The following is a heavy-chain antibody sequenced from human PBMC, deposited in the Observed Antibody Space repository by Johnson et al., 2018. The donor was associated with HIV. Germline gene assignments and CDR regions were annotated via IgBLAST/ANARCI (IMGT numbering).Heavy chain of an antibody. J-gene: IGHJ3*02. CDR3: AKGLIMIVFGGGLAHDAFDM. CDR2: INSDGSST. D-gene: IGHD3-16*01. V-gene: IGHV3-74*02. Sequence: EMQLVESGGDVARPGGSLRLSCEASGFTFDEYDMSWVRQAPGKGLVWVSRINSDGSSTSYADSVKGRFTISRDNAKNTLHLQMNSLRAEDTAVYYCAKGLIMIVFGGGLAHDAFDMWGQGTMVTVSS. CDR1: GFTFDEYD.